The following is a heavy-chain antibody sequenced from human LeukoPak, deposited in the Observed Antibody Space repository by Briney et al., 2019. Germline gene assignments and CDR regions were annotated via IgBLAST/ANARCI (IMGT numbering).Heavy chain of an antibody. J-gene: IGHJ4*02. CDR2: INHSGST. V-gene: IGHV4-34*01. Sequence: SETRSLTCAVYGGSFSGYYWSWIRQPPGKGLEWIGEINHSGSTNYNPSLKSRVTISVDTSKNQFSLKLSSVTAADTAVYYCARFRIRDSYYFDYWGQGTLVTVSS. CDR3: ARFRIRDSYYFDY. D-gene: IGHD2-21*01. CDR1: GGSFSGYY.